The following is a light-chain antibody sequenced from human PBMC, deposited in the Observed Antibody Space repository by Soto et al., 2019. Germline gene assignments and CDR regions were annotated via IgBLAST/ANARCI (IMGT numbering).Light chain of an antibody. Sequence: EIVLTQSAGTLSLSPGERATLSCRASQSVAKNFLAWYQQTPGQAPRLLISDASRRATGTPDRFSGSGSGTDFTLTISRLEPADFAVYYCQQYASSPITFGQGTRLEIK. CDR2: DAS. CDR1: QSVAKNF. V-gene: IGKV3-20*01. J-gene: IGKJ5*01. CDR3: QQYASSPIT.